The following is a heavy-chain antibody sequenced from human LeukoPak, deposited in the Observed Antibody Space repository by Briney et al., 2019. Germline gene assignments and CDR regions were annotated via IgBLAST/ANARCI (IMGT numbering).Heavy chain of an antibody. CDR3: AREALDTAMVRGAGFDY. CDR2: IYYSGST. V-gene: IGHV4-39*07. CDR1: GGSISSSSYY. J-gene: IGHJ4*02. D-gene: IGHD5-18*01. Sequence: SETLSLTCTVSGGSISSSSYYWGWIRQPPGKGLEWIGSIYYSGSTYYNPSLKSRVTISVDTSRNQFSLKLSSVTAADTAVYYCAREALDTAMVRGAGFDYWGQGTLVTVSS.